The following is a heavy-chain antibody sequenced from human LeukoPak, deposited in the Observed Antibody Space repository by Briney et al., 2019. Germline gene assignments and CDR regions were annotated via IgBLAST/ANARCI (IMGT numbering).Heavy chain of an antibody. CDR1: GYSISSGYY. V-gene: IGHV4-38-2*01. CDR3: ARYMVRGVIYPLNDAFDI. J-gene: IGHJ3*02. CDR2: IYHSGST. D-gene: IGHD3-10*01. Sequence: SETLSLTCAVSGYSISSGYYWGWIGQPPGKGLEWIGSIYHSGSTYYNPSLKSRVTISVDTSKNQFSLKLSSVTAADTAVYYCARYMVRGVIYPLNDAFDIWGQGTMVTVSS.